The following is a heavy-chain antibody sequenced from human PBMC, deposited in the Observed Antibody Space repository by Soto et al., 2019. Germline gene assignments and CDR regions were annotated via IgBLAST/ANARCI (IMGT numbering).Heavy chain of an antibody. D-gene: IGHD3-22*01. J-gene: IGHJ4*02. Sequence: GASVKVSCKTSGFTFTTYYIHWVRQAPGQGLEWMRMIDPSGGSTTYAQKFQGRITMTSDMSTSTVYMELSSLRSEDTAVYYCARVPYDTTGYYAFWGQGTLVTVSS. CDR3: ARVPYDTTGYYAF. V-gene: IGHV1-46*01. CDR2: IDPSGGST. CDR1: GFTFTTYY.